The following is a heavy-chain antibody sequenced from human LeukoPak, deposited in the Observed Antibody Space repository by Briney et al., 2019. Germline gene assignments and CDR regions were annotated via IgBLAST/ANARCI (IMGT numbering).Heavy chain of an antibody. CDR3: AKDVSMHGSDYRWYFDL. J-gene: IGHJ2*01. CDR2: MFISGST. CDR1: GRSVGSYY. V-gene: IGHV4-4*07. D-gene: IGHD1-26*01. Sequence: SETLSLTCTVSGRSVGSYYWSWIRQPAGKGLEWIGRMFISGSTYYNPSLKNQVTMSVDTSKNQFSLNLSSVTAADTAVYYCAKDVSMHGSDYRWYFDLWGRGTLVTVSS.